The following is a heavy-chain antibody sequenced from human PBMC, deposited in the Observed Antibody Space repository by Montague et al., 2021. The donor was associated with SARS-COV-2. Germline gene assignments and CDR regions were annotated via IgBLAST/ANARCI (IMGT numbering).Heavy chain of an antibody. CDR2: INHSGST. D-gene: IGHD2-8*01. J-gene: IGHJ4*02. Sequence: TLSLTCAVYGGSFSGYYWSWIRQPPGKGLEWIGEINHSGSTNYNPSLKSRVTISVDTSKNQFSLKLSSVTAADTAVYYCARANGYYFDYWGQGTLVTVSS. V-gene: IGHV4-34*01. CDR3: ARANGYYFDY. CDR1: GGSFSGYY.